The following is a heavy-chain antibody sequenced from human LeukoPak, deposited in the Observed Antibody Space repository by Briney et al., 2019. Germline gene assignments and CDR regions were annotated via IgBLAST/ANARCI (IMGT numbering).Heavy chain of an antibody. J-gene: IGHJ3*02. Sequence: ASVKVSCKASGYTFSDYFMHWVRQAPGQGFEWMAWINPHSGGSNFAQQFQGRVTMTRDTSMSTAYMKLTNLTSDDTAIYYCARNGGTQKAQDLAPNTFDMWGQGTLVTVSS. D-gene: IGHD2-8*01. V-gene: IGHV1-2*02. CDR2: INPHSGGS. CDR1: GYTFSDYF. CDR3: ARNGGTQKAQDLAPNTFDM.